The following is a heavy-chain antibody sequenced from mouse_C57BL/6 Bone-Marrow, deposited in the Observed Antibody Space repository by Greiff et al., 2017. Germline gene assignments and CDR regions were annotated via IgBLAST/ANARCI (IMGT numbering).Heavy chain of an antibody. CDR1: GFTFSSYA. D-gene: IGHD1-1*01. Sequence: EVQVVESGGGLVKPGGSLKLSCAASGFTFSSYAMSWVRQTPEKRLEWVATISDGGSYTYYPDNVKGRFTISRDNAKNNLYLQMSHLKSEDTAMYYCARRGLGTTVVEPCYWYFDVWGTGTTVTVSS. V-gene: IGHV5-4*01. CDR2: ISDGGSYT. CDR3: ARRGLGTTVVEPCYWYFDV. J-gene: IGHJ1*03.